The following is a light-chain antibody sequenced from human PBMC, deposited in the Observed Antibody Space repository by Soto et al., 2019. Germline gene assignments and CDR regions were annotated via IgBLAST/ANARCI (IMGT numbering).Light chain of an antibody. CDR1: QSVLYSSNNKNY. CDR3: QKYNSAPLT. CDR2: AAS. J-gene: IGKJ4*01. Sequence: DIVMTQSPDSLAVSLGERATINCKSSQSVLYSSNNKNYLAWYQQKPGKIPNLLIYAASTLQAGVPSRFSGSGSGTDFTLTISSLQPEDVAAYYCQKYNSAPLTFGGGTRV. V-gene: IGKV4-1*01.